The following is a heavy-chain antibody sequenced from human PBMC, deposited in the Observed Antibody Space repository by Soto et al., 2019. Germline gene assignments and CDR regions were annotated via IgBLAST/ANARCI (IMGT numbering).Heavy chain of an antibody. D-gene: IGHD3-10*01. J-gene: IGHJ5*02. CDR2: IIPIFGTA. Sequence: QVQLVQSGAEVKKPGSSVKVSCKASGGTFSSYAISWVRQAPGQGLEWMGGIIPIFGTANYAQKFQGRVTITADESTSTAYMELTSLRSEDTAVYYCATDPYYYGSGSYHDFWFDPWGQGTLVTVSS. CDR3: ATDPYYYGSGSYHDFWFDP. V-gene: IGHV1-69*01. CDR1: GGTFSSYA.